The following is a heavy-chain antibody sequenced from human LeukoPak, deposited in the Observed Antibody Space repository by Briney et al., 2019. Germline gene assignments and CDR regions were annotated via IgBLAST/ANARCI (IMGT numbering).Heavy chain of an antibody. J-gene: IGHJ5*02. V-gene: IGHV4-39*07. CDR3: ARDLRDYYDSSGYYFS. Sequence: SETLSLTCTVSGGSISSSSYYWGWIRQPPGKGLEWIGSIYYSGSTYYNPSLKSRVTISVDTSKNQFSLKLSSVTAADTAVYYCARDLRDYYDSSGYYFSWGQGTLVTVSS. CDR1: GGSISSSSYY. CDR2: IYYSGST. D-gene: IGHD3-22*01.